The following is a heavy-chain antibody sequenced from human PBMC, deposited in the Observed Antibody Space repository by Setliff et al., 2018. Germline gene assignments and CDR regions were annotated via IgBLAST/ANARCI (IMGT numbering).Heavy chain of an antibody. Sequence: SETLSLTCSVSGDSISGDYWNWIRQSPGKGLEWIGSIYFTGSTNYNPSLKSRVTVSIDRSKNHVSLDLNSVTAADTAVYYCARSPSSGAYWNPRPFYSDYWARGTLVTVSS. CDR3: ARSPSSGAYWNPRPFYSDY. J-gene: IGHJ4*02. CDR1: GDSISGDY. D-gene: IGHD1-26*01. CDR2: IYFTGST. V-gene: IGHV4-59*01.